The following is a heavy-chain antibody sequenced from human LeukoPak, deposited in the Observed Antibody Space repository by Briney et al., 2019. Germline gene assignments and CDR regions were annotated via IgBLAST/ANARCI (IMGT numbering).Heavy chain of an antibody. CDR1: GFTFSNAW. CDR2: IKSKTDGGTT. D-gene: IGHD6-19*01. CDR3: TTVGSGWDDYYFDY. V-gene: IGHV3-15*01. J-gene: IGHJ4*02. Sequence: PGGSLRLSCAASGFTFSNAWMSWVRQAPGKGLEWVGRIKSKTDGGTTDYAAPVKGRFTISRDDSKNTLYLQMNSLKTEDTVVYYCTTVGSGWDDYYFDYWGQGTLVTVSS.